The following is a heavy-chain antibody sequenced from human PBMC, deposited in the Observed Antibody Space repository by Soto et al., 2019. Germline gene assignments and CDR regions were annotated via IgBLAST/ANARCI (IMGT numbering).Heavy chain of an antibody. V-gene: IGHV3-30*18. CDR1: GFTFSSYG. D-gene: IGHD1-26*01. J-gene: IGHJ3*02. CDR2: ISYDGGST. Sequence: GGSLRLSCAASGFTFSSYGMHWIRQAPGKGLEWVAAISYDGGSTYYADSVKGRFTISRDNSKNTLYLQMNSLRAEDTAVYYGAKDYGSYYGGYAFDIWGQGTMVTVSS. CDR3: AKDYGSYYGGYAFDI.